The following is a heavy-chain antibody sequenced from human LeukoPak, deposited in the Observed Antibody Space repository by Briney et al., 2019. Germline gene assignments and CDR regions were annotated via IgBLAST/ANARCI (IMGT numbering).Heavy chain of an antibody. CDR3: AKQYSSGWYVHWFDP. D-gene: IGHD6-19*01. CDR1: GVTFSSHA. V-gene: IGHV3-30-3*02. CDR2: ISYDGSNK. Sequence: PGRSLRLSCAASGVTFSSHAMHWVRQAPGKGLEWVAVISYDGSNKYYADSVKGRFTISRDNSKNTLYLQMNSLRAEDTAVYYCAKQYSSGWYVHWFDPWGQGTLVTVSS. J-gene: IGHJ5*02.